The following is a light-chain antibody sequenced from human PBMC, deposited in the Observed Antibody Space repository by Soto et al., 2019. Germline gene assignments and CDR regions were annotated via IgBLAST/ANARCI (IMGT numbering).Light chain of an antibody. CDR3: QQGSSTLT. Sequence: DIQMTQSPSSLSASVGDRVTITCRASQSINRYLNWYQQRPGTAPKLLISGASSLQSGVPSRFSGSGSGTDFTLTISSLQPEDFATYYCQQGSSTLTFGGGTKVDSK. J-gene: IGKJ4*01. CDR1: QSINRY. CDR2: GAS. V-gene: IGKV1-39*01.